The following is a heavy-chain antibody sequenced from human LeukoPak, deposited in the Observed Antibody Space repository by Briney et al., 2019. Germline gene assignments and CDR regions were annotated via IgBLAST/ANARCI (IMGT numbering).Heavy chain of an antibody. CDR3: ARGMIGYQLRTVDY. J-gene: IGHJ4*02. CDR1: GYTFTFYY. CDR2: INPNSGGT. V-gene: IGHV1-2*06. Sequence: ASVKVSCKASGYTFTFYYMHWVRQAPGQGLEWMGRINPNSGGTNYAQKFQGRVTMTRDTSISTAYMELSRLRSDDTAVCYCARGMIGYQLRTVDYWGQGTLVTVSS. D-gene: IGHD2-2*01.